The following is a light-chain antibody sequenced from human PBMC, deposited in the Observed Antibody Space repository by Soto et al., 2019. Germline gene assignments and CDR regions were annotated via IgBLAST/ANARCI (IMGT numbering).Light chain of an antibody. CDR2: DAS. CDR1: QDISNY. Sequence: DIQMTQSPSSLSASVGDRVTITCQASQDISNYLNWYQQKPGKAPKLLIYDASNLETGVPSRFGGSGSGPDFTFTISSLRAADIATYYCQQYDNLPFTFGGGTKVEIK. V-gene: IGKV1-33*01. CDR3: QQYDNLPFT. J-gene: IGKJ4*01.